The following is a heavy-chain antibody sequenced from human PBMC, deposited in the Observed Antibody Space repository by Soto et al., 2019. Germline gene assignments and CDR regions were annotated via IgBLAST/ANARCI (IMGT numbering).Heavy chain of an antibody. CDR1: GYTFTNYE. CDR3: ARADRYYDSSVYYSTRVWFDP. Sequence: ASVKVSCKTSGYTFTNYEMHWVRQAPGQRLEWMGWINPGNGDTKYSQKFQGRVTFTRDTSASTAYMELSRLTSEDTAVNYCARADRYYDSSVYYSTRVWFDPWGQGTLVTVSS. D-gene: IGHD3-22*01. J-gene: IGHJ5*02. V-gene: IGHV1-3*01. CDR2: INPGNGDT.